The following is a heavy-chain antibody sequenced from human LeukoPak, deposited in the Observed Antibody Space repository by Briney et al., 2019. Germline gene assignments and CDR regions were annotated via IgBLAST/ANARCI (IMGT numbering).Heavy chain of an antibody. CDR1: GYTFTSYD. CDR3: ARGQLGYCSGGSCQHFDY. D-gene: IGHD2-15*01. CDR2: MNPNSGNT. Sequence: ASVKVSCKASGYTFTSYDINWVRQATGQGLEWMGWMNPNSGNTGYAQKFQGRVTMTRSTSISTAYMELSSLRSEDTAVYYCARGQLGYCSGGSCQHFDYWGQGTLVTVSS. J-gene: IGHJ4*02. V-gene: IGHV1-8*01.